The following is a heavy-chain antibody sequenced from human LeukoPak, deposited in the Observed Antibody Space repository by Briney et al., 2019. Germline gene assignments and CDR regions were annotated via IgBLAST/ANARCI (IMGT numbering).Heavy chain of an antibody. V-gene: IGHV1-46*01. J-gene: IGHJ4*02. Sequence: ASVTVSCKTSGYTFTTYYMHWVRQAPGQGLEWMGIINPSGGSAYYAQTFQGRVTMTRDTSTNTVYMELSSLRSADTAFYYCARDRGAMVRGAPPGDYWGQGTLVTVSS. D-gene: IGHD3-10*01. CDR2: INPSGGSA. CDR1: GYTFTTYY. CDR3: ARDRGAMVRGAPPGDY.